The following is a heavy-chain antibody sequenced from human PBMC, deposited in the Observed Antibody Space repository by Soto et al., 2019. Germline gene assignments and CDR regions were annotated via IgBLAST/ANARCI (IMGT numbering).Heavy chain of an antibody. Sequence: GASVKVSCKVSGYTLTELSMHWVRQAPGKGLEWMGGFDPEDGETIYAQKFQGRVTMTEVTSTDTAYRERSSLRSEDTAVYYCATACGGGSAYSRAPVDYWGQGTLVTVSS. V-gene: IGHV1-24*01. J-gene: IGHJ4*02. D-gene: IGHD2-15*01. CDR1: GYTLTELS. CDR2: FDPEDGET. CDR3: ATACGGGSAYSRAPVDY.